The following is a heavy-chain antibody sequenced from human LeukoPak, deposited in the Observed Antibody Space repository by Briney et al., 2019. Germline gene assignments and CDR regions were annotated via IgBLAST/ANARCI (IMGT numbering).Heavy chain of an antibody. CDR1: GFTFSNAW. V-gene: IGHV3-15*01. CDR3: TTEGCTRTNCYSDY. Sequence: GSLRLSCAASGFTFSNAWMTWVRQAPGKGLEWVGRIKSKTDGGTTDYAAPVKGRITISRDDSKNTLYLQMNSLKTEDTAVYYCTTEGCTRTNCYSDYWGQGTLVTVSS. CDR2: IKSKTDGGTT. J-gene: IGHJ4*02. D-gene: IGHD2-2*01.